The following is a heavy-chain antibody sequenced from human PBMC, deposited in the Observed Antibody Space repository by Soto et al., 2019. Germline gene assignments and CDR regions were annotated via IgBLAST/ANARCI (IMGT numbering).Heavy chain of an antibody. D-gene: IGHD5-18*01. CDR3: ARELRGYSYGYYDY. V-gene: IGHV3-23*01. CDR2: ISGSGGST. J-gene: IGHJ4*02. CDR1: GFTFSSYA. Sequence: EVQLLESGGGLVQPGGSLRLSCAASGFTFSSYAMSWVRQAPGKGLEWVSAISGSGGSTYYADSVKGRFTIPRDNSKNTLYLQMNSLRAEDTAVYYCARELRGYSYGYYDYWGQGTLVTVSS.